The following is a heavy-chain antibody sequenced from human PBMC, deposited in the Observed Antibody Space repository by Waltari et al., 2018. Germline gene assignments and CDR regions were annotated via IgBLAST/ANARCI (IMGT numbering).Heavy chain of an antibody. Sequence: EVQLVESGGGLVQPGGSLRLSCGASGFTFRRYWMSWVRQIPGKGVEWVANIKDDGSQKYYVDSVKGRFTIFRDNAKNSVYLQMNSLRVEDTAVYYWAKSRGFEYGGQGTLITVSS. V-gene: IGHV3-7*01. CDR1: GFTFRRYW. CDR3: AKSRGFEY. D-gene: IGHD2-2*01. CDR2: IKDDGSQK. J-gene: IGHJ4*02.